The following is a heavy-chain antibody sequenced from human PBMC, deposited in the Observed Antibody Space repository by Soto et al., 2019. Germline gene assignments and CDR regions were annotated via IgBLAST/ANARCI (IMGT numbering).Heavy chain of an antibody. Sequence: QVQLVESGGGVVQPGRSLRLSCAASGFTFSNYAMHWVRQAPGKGLEWVAVISYDGSNKYYADSVKGRFTISRDNSKNPLYLQMNSLRAEDTAVYYCASGPGISVAGTDYWGQGTLVTVSS. CDR1: GFTFSNYA. J-gene: IGHJ4*02. D-gene: IGHD6-19*01. CDR3: ASGPGISVAGTDY. V-gene: IGHV3-30-3*01. CDR2: ISYDGSNK.